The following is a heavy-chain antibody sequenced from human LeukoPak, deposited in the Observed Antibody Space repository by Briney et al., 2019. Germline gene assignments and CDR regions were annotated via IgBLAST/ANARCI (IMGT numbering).Heavy chain of an antibody. D-gene: IGHD3-3*01. V-gene: IGHV3-30*01. J-gene: IGHJ4*02. CDR2: ISYDGSNK. CDR3: ARDLPRYYDFWSGFGY. CDR1: GFTFSSYA. Sequence: PGGSLRLSCAASGFTFSSYAMHWVRQAPGKGLEWVAVISYDGSNKYYADSVKGRFTISRANSKNTLYLQMNSLRAENTAVYYCARDLPRYYDFWSGFGYWGQGTLVTVSS.